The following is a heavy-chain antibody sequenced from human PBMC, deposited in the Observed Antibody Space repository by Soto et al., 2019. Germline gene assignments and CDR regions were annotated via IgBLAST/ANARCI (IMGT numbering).Heavy chain of an antibody. CDR1: GFSLNTGGAG. V-gene: IGHV2-5*01. D-gene: IGHD4-17*01. Sequence: KESGPTLVKPTQTLTLTCTFSGFSLNTGGAGVGWIRQPPGEALEWLALIYWNEDIRYSPSLKTRLTITKDTSKNQVVLTMTSMDPVDTATYYCAHRGYGDYPRDNWFDPWGQGTLVTVSS. CDR2: IYWNEDI. CDR3: AHRGYGDYPRDNWFDP. J-gene: IGHJ5*02.